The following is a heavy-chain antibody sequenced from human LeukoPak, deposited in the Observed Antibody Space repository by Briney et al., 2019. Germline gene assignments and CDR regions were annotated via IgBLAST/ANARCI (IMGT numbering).Heavy chain of an antibody. V-gene: IGHV3-33*01. CDR1: GFTFSSYG. CDR3: ARDSDSNYDFWSGYYDY. D-gene: IGHD3-3*01. J-gene: IGHJ4*02. CDR2: IWYDGSNK. Sequence: GGSLRLSCAASGFTFSSYGMHWVRQAPGKGLEWVAVIWYDGSNKYYADSVKGRFTISRDNSKNTLYLQMNSLRAEDTAVYYCARDSDSNYDFWSGYYDYWGQGTLVTVPS.